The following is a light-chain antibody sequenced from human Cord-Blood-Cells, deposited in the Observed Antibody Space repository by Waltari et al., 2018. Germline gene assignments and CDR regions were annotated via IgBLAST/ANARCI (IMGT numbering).Light chain of an antibody. CDR1: QSISSY. Sequence: DIQMTQSPSSLSASVGDRVTITCRASQSISSYLNWYQQKPGKAPKLLIYAASSLQSGVPSRVSGSGSGTDFTLTISSLQPEDFATYYCQQSYRTPLTVGGGTKVEIQ. V-gene: IGKV1-39*01. CDR3: QQSYRTPLT. J-gene: IGKJ4*01. CDR2: AAS.